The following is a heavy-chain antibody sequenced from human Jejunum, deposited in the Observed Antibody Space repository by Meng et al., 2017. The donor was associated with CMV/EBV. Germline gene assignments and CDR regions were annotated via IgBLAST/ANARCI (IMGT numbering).Heavy chain of an antibody. J-gene: IGHJ4*02. CDR1: GYSFPNSF. D-gene: IGHD1-14*01. V-gene: IGHV1-2*02. CDR2: INPNSGGT. Sequence: ASGYSFPNSFYHWVRQAPGHGLDWMGWINPNSGGTNYAQKFQGRVTMTRDTSINTVYLELSSLRSDDTAIYYCARVVMAEQQLDFWGQGTPVTVSS. CDR3: ARVVMAEQQLDF.